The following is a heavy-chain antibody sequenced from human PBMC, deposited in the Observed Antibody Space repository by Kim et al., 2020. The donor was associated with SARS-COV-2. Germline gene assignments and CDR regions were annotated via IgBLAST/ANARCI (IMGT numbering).Heavy chain of an antibody. CDR1: GFTFSSYV. CDR2: IWYDGSNK. D-gene: IGHD3-10*01. J-gene: IGHJ4*01. CDR3: ARGDYGSGSFLPIDY. V-gene: IGHV3-33*01. Sequence: GGSLRLSCAASGFTFSSYVMHWVRRAPDKGLEWVAVIWYDGSNKFYADSVKGRFTISRDNSKNTLYLQMNSLRVEDTAVYYCARGDYGSGSFLPIDYWG.